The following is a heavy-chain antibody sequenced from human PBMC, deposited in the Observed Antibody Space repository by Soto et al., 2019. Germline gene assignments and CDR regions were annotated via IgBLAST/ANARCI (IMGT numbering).Heavy chain of an antibody. J-gene: IGHJ3*02. CDR3: AREDPLWFGELMTLTVNDAFDI. V-gene: IGHV3-21*01. D-gene: IGHD3-10*01. Sequence: PXVSLSLSCAASGFTVSSYSMNWVRQAPGKGLEWVSSISSSSSYIYYADSVKGRFTISRDNAKNSLYLQMNSLRAEDTAVYYCAREDPLWFGELMTLTVNDAFDIWGQGTMVTVSS. CDR2: ISSSSSYI. CDR1: GFTVSSYS.